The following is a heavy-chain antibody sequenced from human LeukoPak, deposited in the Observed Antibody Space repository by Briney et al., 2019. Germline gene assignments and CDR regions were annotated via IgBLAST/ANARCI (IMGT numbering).Heavy chain of an antibody. CDR2: IWYDGSNK. CDR3: AKDVWGGYNDY. Sequence: GGSLRLSCAASGFTFSSYGMHWVRQAPGKGLEWVAVIWYDGSNKYYADSVKGRFIISRDNSKNTLYLQMNSLRAEDTAVYYCAKDVWGGYNDYWGQGTLVTVSS. CDR1: GFTFSSYG. J-gene: IGHJ4*02. V-gene: IGHV3-33*06. D-gene: IGHD3-3*01.